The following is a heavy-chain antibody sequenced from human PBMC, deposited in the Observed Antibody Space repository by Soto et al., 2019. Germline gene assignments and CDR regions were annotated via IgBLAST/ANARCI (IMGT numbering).Heavy chain of an antibody. CDR3: AKVQGLPKTYYFDY. J-gene: IGHJ4*02. CDR1: GLTFSSYA. Sequence: HPGGSLRLSCAASGLTFSSYAMSWVRQAPGKGLEWVSAISGSGGSTYYADSVKGRFTISRDNSKNTLYLQMNSLRAEDTAVYYCAKVQGLPKTYYFDYWGQGTLVTVSS. CDR2: ISGSGGST. V-gene: IGHV3-23*01. D-gene: IGHD6-25*01.